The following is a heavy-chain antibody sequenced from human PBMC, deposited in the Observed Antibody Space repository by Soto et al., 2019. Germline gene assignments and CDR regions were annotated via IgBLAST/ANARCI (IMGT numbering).Heavy chain of an antibody. Sequence: ASVKVSCKASGYTFTSYDINWVRQATGQGLEWMGWMNPNSGNTGYAQKFQGRVTMTRNTSISTAYLQWSSLKASDTAMYYCARHMAYSYGYYYGMDVWGQGATVTVSS. J-gene: IGHJ6*02. CDR3: ARHMAYSYGYYYGMDV. D-gene: IGHD5-18*01. CDR1: GYTFTSYD. CDR2: MNPNSGNT. V-gene: IGHV1-8*01.